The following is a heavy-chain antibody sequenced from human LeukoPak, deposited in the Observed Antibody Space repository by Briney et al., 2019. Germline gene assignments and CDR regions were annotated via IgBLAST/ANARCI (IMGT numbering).Heavy chain of an antibody. CDR3: ARVGTYGSGSYLSWLDY. V-gene: IGHV4-59*01. CDR2: IYYSGST. D-gene: IGHD3-10*01. J-gene: IGHJ4*02. CDR1: GGSISSYY. Sequence: NPSGTLSLTCTVSGGSISSYYWSWIRQPPGKGLEWIGYIYYSGSTNYNPSLKSRVTISVDTSKNQFSLKLSSVTAADTAVYYCARVGTYGSGSYLSWLDYWGQGTLVTVSS.